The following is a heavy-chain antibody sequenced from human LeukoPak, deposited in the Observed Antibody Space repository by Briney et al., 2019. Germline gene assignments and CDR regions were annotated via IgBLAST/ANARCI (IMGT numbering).Heavy chain of an antibody. D-gene: IGHD2-21*02. Sequence: PGGSLRLSCAASGFTFSNYEMNWVRQAPGKGLEWVSHIRSSGSTIYYADSVKGRFTISRDNAWNSLYLQVNSLRAEDTAVYYCAREGVTAPGDYWGQGTLVTVSS. CDR1: GFTFSNYE. V-gene: IGHV3-48*03. CDR3: AREGVTAPGDY. CDR2: IRSSGSTI. J-gene: IGHJ4*02.